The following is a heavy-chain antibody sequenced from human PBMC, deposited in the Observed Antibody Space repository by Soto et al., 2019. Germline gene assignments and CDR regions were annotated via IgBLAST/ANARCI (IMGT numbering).Heavy chain of an antibody. J-gene: IGHJ6*02. V-gene: IGHV1-2*02. CDR1: GYIFTGDH. Sequence: ASVKVSCKASGYIFTGDHIRWVRQAPGRGLEWMGWINPNSGDTEYAQNFQGRVTMTRDTSFNLVYMEMSGLMSDDTAVYYCARDARGTRGFDEMDIWGQGTTVTVYS. CDR3: ARDARGTRGFDEMDI. CDR2: INPNSGDT. D-gene: IGHD3-9*01.